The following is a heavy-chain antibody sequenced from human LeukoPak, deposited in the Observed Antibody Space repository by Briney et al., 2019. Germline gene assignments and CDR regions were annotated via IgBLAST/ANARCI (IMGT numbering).Heavy chain of an antibody. J-gene: IGHJ3*02. V-gene: IGHV3-11*03. CDR3: ASAFKMVGGAFDI. D-gene: IGHD2-8*01. CDR1: GFTFSDYY. CDR2: ISSSSSYT. Sequence: PGRSLRLSCAASGFTFSDYYMSWIRQAPGKGLEWVSYISSSSSYTNYADSVKGRFTISRDNAKNSLYLQMNSLRVEDTAVYYCASAFKMVGGAFDIWGQGTMVTVSS.